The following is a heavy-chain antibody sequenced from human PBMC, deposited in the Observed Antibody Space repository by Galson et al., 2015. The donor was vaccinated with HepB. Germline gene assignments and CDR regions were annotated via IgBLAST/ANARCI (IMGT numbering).Heavy chain of an antibody. CDR2: IYRDDDK. D-gene: IGHD6-19*01. CDR3: ASTGLAYDAFDI. J-gene: IGHJ3*02. Sequence: PALVKPTQTLTLTCTFSGFSLSTSGVGVGWIRQPPGKALEWLALIYRDDDKRYSPSLKSRLTITKDTSKNQVVLTMTNMDPVDTATYYCASTGLAYDAFDIWGQGTMVTVSS. V-gene: IGHV2-5*02. CDR1: GFSLSTSGVG.